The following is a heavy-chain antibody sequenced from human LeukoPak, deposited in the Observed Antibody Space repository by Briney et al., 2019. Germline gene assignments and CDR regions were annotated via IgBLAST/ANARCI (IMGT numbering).Heavy chain of an antibody. CDR2: ISTSSDII. D-gene: IGHD2-21*01. CDR3: ARDRDHSFDY. V-gene: IGHV3-48*02. CDR1: GFTFSSYT. J-gene: IGHJ4*02. Sequence: GSLRLSCAASGFTFSSYTLNWVRQAPGKGLEWVSYISTSSDIISYADSVKGRFTISRDNAKNSLYLQMNSLRDEDTAVYYCARDRDHSFDYWGQGTLVTVSS.